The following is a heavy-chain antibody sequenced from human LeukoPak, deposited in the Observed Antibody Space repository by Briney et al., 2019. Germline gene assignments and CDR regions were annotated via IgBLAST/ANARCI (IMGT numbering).Heavy chain of an antibody. Sequence: PGGSLRLSCAASGFTFSHYAMHWVRQAPGKGLEWVAFIRYDGSIKYHGDSVKGRFTISRDNSMNTLYLQMNSLRAEDTALYYCASPQGDYSSSPPFHYWGQGTLVTVSS. CDR1: GFTFSHYA. J-gene: IGHJ4*02. V-gene: IGHV3-30*02. CDR2: IRYDGSIK. CDR3: ASPQGDYSSSPPFHY. D-gene: IGHD6-6*01.